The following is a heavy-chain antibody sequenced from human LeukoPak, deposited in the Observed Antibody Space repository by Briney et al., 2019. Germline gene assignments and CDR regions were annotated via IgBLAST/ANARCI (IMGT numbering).Heavy chain of an antibody. CDR3: ARDRYFDWLGTYYYYGMDV. D-gene: IGHD3-9*01. CDR2: IYHSGST. CDR1: GGSISSSNW. Sequence: PSETLSLTCAVSGGSISSSNWWSWVRQPPGKGLEWIGEIYHSGSTNYNPSLKSRVTISVDKSKNQFSLKLSSVTAADTAVYYCARDRYFDWLGTYYYYGMDVWGQGTTVTVSS. V-gene: IGHV4-4*02. J-gene: IGHJ6*02.